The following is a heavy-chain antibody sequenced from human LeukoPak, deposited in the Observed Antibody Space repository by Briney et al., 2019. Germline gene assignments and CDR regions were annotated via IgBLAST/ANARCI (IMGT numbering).Heavy chain of an antibody. CDR1: EFPFSVYA. J-gene: IGHJ4*02. CDR3: ADYRKHKGLAY. V-gene: IGHV3-23*01. Sequence: GGSLTLSCEVSEFPFSVYAMAWVRPAPGQGLEWVSVIDASGTDTYYTDSVKGRFTISRDNSKNTVYLQMNSLRVEVTAVYYCADYRKHKGLAYWGQGTLVTVSS. D-gene: IGHD1-14*01. CDR2: IDASGTDT.